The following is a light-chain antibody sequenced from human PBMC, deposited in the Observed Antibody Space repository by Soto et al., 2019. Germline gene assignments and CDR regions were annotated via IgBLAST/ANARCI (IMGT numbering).Light chain of an antibody. V-gene: IGKV1-39*01. Sequence: IHMTHSPSSLSASLVYRVTINFRASQSISSYLNWYQQKPGKAPKLLIYAASSLQSGVPSRFSGSGSGTDFTLTISSLQPEDFAVYYCQQYYKWPFTFGPGTKVDIK. CDR3: QQYYKWPFT. CDR2: AAS. J-gene: IGKJ3*01. CDR1: QSISSY.